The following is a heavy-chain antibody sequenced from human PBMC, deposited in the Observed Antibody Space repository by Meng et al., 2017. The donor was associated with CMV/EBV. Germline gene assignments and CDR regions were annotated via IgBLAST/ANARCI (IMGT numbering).Heavy chain of an antibody. CDR2: ISSSSSYI. J-gene: IGHJ3*02. V-gene: IGHV3-21*04. D-gene: IGHD3-3*01. CDR3: ARHLAAIFGVDAFDI. Sequence: GGSLRLSCAASGFTFSSHSMNWVRQAPGKGLEWVSSISSSSSYIYYADSVKGRFTISRDNAKNSLYLQMNSLRAEDTSVYYCARHLAAIFGVDAFDIWGQGTMVTVSS. CDR1: GFTFSSHS.